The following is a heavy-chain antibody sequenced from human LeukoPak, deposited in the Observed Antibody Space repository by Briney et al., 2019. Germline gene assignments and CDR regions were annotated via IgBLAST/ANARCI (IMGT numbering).Heavy chain of an antibody. CDR2: INPNSGGT. Sequence: ASVKVSCKASGGTFSSYAISWVRQAPGQGLEWMGWINPNSGGTNYAQKFQGRVTMTRDTSISTAYMELSRLRSDDTAVYYCASHLNIVEGKGGAFDIWGQGTMVTVSS. CDR1: GGTFSSYA. V-gene: IGHV1-2*02. J-gene: IGHJ3*02. D-gene: IGHD2-15*01. CDR3: ASHLNIVEGKGGAFDI.